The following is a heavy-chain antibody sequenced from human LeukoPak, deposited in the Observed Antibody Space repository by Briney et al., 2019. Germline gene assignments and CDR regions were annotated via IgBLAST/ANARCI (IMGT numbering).Heavy chain of an antibody. CDR1: GFTFSSNY. V-gene: IGHV3-53*01. Sequence: PGGSLRLSCAASGFTFSSNYMTWVRQAPGKGLQWVSLIDSGGSTYFADSVKGRFTISRDTSKNTLYLQMNSLRAEDTAVYYCARRASTVTYYYYYYMDVWGKGTTVTVSS. CDR2: IDSGGST. CDR3: ARRASTVTYYYYYYMDV. J-gene: IGHJ6*03. D-gene: IGHD4-11*01.